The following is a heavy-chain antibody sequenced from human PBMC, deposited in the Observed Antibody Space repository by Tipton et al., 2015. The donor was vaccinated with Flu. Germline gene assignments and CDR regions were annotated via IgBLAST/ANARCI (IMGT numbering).Heavy chain of an antibody. CDR1: GDSIRSDYF. V-gene: IGHV4-38-2*01. D-gene: IGHD4-11*01. J-gene: IGHJ5*02. CDR2: IHRSGRT. Sequence: TLSLTCAVSGDSIRSDYFWVWIRRPLGKGLEWIATIHRSGRTKYNPSLKSRVTISVDTSKNQFYLEMRSVTAADMAVYYCARRDFSNYLSDTKNWYDRWHLRTLVTFS. CDR3: ARRDFSNYLSDTKNWYDR.